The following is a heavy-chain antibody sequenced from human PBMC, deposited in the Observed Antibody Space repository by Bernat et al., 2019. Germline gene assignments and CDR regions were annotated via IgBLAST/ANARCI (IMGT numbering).Heavy chain of an antibody. D-gene: IGHD6-13*01. CDR3: ARVISSWYDNWLDP. V-gene: IGHV1-3*01. CDR1: GYTFTSYA. CDR2: INAGNGNT. Sequence: QVQLVQSGAEVKKPGASVKVSCKASGYTFTSYAMHWVRQAPGQRLEWMGWINAGNGNTKYSQKFQGRVTITRDTSASTAYMELSSLRSEDTAVYYCARVISSWYDNWLDPWGQGTLVTVSS. J-gene: IGHJ5*02.